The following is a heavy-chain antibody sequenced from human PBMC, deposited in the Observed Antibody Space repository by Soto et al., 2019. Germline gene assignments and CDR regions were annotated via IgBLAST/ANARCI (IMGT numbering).Heavy chain of an antibody. D-gene: IGHD6-19*01. CDR2: INSDGSST. CDR3: ARFQGIAVAGYYYYYGMDV. J-gene: IGHJ6*02. CDR1: GFTFSSYW. Sequence: GGSLRLSCAASGFTFSSYWMHWVRQAPGKGLVWVSRINSDGSSTSYADSVKGRFTISRDNAKNTLYLQMNNLRAEDTAVYYCARFQGIAVAGYYYYYGMDVWGQGTTVTVSS. V-gene: IGHV3-74*01.